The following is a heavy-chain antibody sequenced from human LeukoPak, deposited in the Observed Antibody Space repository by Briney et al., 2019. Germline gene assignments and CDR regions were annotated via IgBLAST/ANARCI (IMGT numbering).Heavy chain of an antibody. CDR2: ISWNSGSI. CDR1: GFTFDDYA. J-gene: IGHJ3*02. Sequence: GRSLRLSCAASGFTFDDYAMHWVRQAPGKGLEWVSSISWNSGSIGYADSVKGRFTISRDNAKNSLYLQMNSLRAEDTALYYCAKRGGSHDAFDIWGQGTMVTVSS. D-gene: IGHD3-16*01. CDR3: AKRGGSHDAFDI. V-gene: IGHV3-9*01.